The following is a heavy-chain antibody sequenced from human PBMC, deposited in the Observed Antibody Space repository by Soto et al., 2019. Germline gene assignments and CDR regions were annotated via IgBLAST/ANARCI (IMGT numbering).Heavy chain of an antibody. CDR3: ARGGSGWKALNWFDP. CDR1: GASIDNNGYS. CDR2: YNNRGDT. D-gene: IGHD6-19*01. V-gene: IGHV4-31*11. Sequence: QVQLQESGPGLVIPSQTLTLTCGVSGASIDNNGYSWTWIRQHPGKGLEWIGTYNNRGDTYYNPSLKSRLTISLDTSQNHFSLRLDAVTAADTAIYYCARGGSGWKALNWFDPWGQGIMVTVSS. J-gene: IGHJ5*02.